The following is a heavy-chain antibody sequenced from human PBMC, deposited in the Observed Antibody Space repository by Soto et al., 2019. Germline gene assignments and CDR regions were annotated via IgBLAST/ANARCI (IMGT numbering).Heavy chain of an antibody. D-gene: IGHD3-22*01. CDR2: IYYSGST. J-gene: IGHJ4*02. Sequence: SETLSLTCTVSVDSVSGASYYWGWIRQPPGRGLEWIGYIYYSGSTTYHPSLKSQVTTSVDTSKKQCSLKVSSVTAADTAVYYCARYYFDRNYFAYSGQGALVTVS. CDR1: VDSVSGASYY. CDR3: ARYYFDRNYFAY. V-gene: IGHV4-61*01.